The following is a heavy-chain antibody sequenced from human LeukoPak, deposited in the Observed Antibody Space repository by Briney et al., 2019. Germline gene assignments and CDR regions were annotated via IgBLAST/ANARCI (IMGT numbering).Heavy chain of an antibody. CDR3: ARVAGGNSGIDY. Sequence: SETLSLTCAVSGYPITSSYYWGWIRQSPEKGLEWIGSVYRSGSTYYNLSLKSRVTISVDTSKNQFSLRLSSVTAADTAVYYCARVAGGNSGIDYWGQGTLVTVSS. D-gene: IGHD4-23*01. V-gene: IGHV4-38-2*01. CDR1: GYPITSSYY. J-gene: IGHJ4*02. CDR2: VYRSGST.